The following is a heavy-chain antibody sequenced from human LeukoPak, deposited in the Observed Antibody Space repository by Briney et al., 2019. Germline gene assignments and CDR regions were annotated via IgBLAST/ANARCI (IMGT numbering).Heavy chain of an antibody. J-gene: IGHJ5*02. Sequence: ASVKVSCKASGYTFTGYYMHWVRQSPGQGLEWMGWINPNSGDTNYAQKFQGRVTATRDTSISTAYMELSGLTSDDTAVYYCARGRYDSSGSPLTGWFDPWGQGTLVTVSS. D-gene: IGHD3-22*01. CDR2: INPNSGDT. CDR1: GYTFTGYY. V-gene: IGHV1-2*02. CDR3: ARGRYDSSGSPLTGWFDP.